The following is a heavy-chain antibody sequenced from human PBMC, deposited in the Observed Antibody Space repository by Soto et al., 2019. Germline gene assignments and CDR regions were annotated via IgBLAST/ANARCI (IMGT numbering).Heavy chain of an antibody. D-gene: IGHD6-6*01. V-gene: IGHV1-69*06. J-gene: IGHJ6*02. CDR1: GGTISSYA. Sequence: SVKVSCKASGGTISSYAISWVRQAPGQGLEWMGGIIPIFGTANYAQKFQGRVTITADKSTSTTYMELSSLRSEDTAVYYCARDSQSIAARQNYYYGMDVWGQGTTVTVSS. CDR3: ARDSQSIAARQNYYYGMDV. CDR2: IIPIFGTA.